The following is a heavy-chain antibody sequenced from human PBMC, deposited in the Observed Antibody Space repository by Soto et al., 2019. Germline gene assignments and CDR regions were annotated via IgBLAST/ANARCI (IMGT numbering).Heavy chain of an antibody. CDR2: ISSSGGTT. CDR3: AHPRGYGVSDAVDI. D-gene: IGHD4-17*01. Sequence: PGGSLRLSCTASGCIFSAYAMNWVRKSPGEGREWVSAISSSGGTTVNAESVMGRFTISRDNSVNTLYLQMSSLRTEDTAVYYCAHPRGYGVSDAVDIWGQGTMVTVSS. V-gene: IGHV3-23*01. J-gene: IGHJ3*02. CDR1: GCIFSAYA.